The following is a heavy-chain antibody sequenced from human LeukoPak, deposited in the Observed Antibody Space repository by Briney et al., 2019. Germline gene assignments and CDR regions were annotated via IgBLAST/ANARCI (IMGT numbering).Heavy chain of an antibody. CDR1: GFTFSSYA. J-gene: IGHJ3*02. Sequence: PGGSLRLSCAASGFTFSSYAMHWVRQAPGKGLEYVSAISSNGGSTYYANSVKGRFTISRDNSKNTLYLQMGSLRAEDMAVYYCARGKNILTGYPDAFDIWGQGTMVTVSS. CDR2: ISSNGGST. V-gene: IGHV3-64*01. CDR3: ARGKNILTGYPDAFDI. D-gene: IGHD3-9*01.